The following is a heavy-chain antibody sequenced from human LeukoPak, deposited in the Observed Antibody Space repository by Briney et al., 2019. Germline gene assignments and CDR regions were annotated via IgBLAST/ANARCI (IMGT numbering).Heavy chain of an antibody. CDR3: AREVVVVVVAATGSWYFDL. J-gene: IGHJ2*01. CDR1: VYWVSSNSAA. D-gene: IGHD2-15*01. CDR2: TSYRSKWHN. Sequence: SQTLSLTCVISVYWVSSNSAAWNWIRQSPSRGLEGLGRTSYRSKWHNDYAVSVKSRITINPDTSKNQFSLQLNSVTPEDTAVYYCAREVVVVVVAATGSWYFDLWGRGTLVTVSS. V-gene: IGHV6-1*01.